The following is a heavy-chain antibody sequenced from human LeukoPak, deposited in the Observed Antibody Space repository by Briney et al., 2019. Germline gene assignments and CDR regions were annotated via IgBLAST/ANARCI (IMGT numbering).Heavy chain of an antibody. D-gene: IGHD3-16*01. CDR1: GFTFGSYA. CDR2: IGTAGDT. J-gene: IGHJ5*02. V-gene: IGHV3-13*01. Sequence: PGGSLRLSCAASGFTFGSYAMHWVRQATGQDLEWVSAIGTAGDTYYPGSVKGRFTISRENAKNSLYLQMNSLRAEDTAVYYCARDHYGPWFDPWGQGTLVTVSS. CDR3: ARDHYGPWFDP.